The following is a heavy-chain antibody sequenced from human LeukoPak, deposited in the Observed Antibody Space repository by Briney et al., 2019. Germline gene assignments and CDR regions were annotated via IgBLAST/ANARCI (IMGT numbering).Heavy chain of an antibody. D-gene: IGHD6-19*01. J-gene: IGHJ4*02. Sequence: PGGSLSLSCAVSGFTFSDHFSDWVRQAPGKGLEWVGRSRNKAKSYTTEYAASVKGRFTISRDDSKNSLYLQMNSLKTEDTAVYYCVRVGSVAGSDYLDYWGQGTLVTVSS. CDR3: VRVGSVAGSDYLDY. CDR2: SRNKAKSYTT. V-gene: IGHV3-72*01. CDR1: GFTFSDHF.